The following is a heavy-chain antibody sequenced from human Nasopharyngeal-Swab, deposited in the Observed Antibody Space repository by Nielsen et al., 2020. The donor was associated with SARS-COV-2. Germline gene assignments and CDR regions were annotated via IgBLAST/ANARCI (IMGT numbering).Heavy chain of an antibody. V-gene: IGHV1-69*13. CDR3: ARFRELSGSYGY. Sequence: SVKVSCKASGGTFGSYAISWVRQAPGQGLEWMGGIIPIFGTANYAQKFQGRVTITADESTSTAYMELSSLRSEDTAVYYCARFRELSGSYGYWGQGTLVTVSS. CDR2: IIPIFGTA. D-gene: IGHD1-26*01. CDR1: GGTFGSYA. J-gene: IGHJ4*02.